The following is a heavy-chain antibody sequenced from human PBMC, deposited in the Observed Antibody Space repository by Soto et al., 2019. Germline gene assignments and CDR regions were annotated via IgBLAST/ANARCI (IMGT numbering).Heavy chain of an antibody. V-gene: IGHV1-69*13. CDR1: GGTFSSYA. CDR2: IIPIFGTA. Sequence: GASVKVSCKASGGTFSSYAFSWVRQAPGQGLEWMGGIIPIFGTANYAQKFQGRVTITADESTSTAYMELSSLRSEDTAVYYCSYYDSSGYYYWGQGTLVTVSS. J-gene: IGHJ4*02. D-gene: IGHD3-22*01. CDR3: SYYDSSGYYY.